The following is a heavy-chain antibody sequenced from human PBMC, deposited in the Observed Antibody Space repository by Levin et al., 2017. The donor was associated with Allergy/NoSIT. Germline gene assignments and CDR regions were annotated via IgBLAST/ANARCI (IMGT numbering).Heavy chain of an antibody. J-gene: IGHJ4*02. Sequence: SETLSLTCTVSGDSISRFYWSWIRQPPGRGLEWIGNGFYSGTTNYNPSLKSRVTIFVDTSKNQLSLKLSSVTAADTAVYYCARATSISLIYYFDYWGQGTLVTVSS. CDR2: GFYSGTT. V-gene: IGHV4-59*01. CDR3: ARATSISLIYYFDY. CDR1: GDSISRFY. D-gene: IGHD1-1*01.